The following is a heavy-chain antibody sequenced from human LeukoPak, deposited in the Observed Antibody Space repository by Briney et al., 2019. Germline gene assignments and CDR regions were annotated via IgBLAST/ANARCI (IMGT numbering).Heavy chain of an antibody. CDR3: ARDPAVAGRREFDY. V-gene: IGHV1-18*01. J-gene: IGHJ4*02. Sequence: GASVKVSCKASGYTFTSYGISWVRQAPGQGLEWMGWISAYNGNTNYAQKLQGRVTMTTDTSTSTAYMELRSLRSEDTAVYYCARDPAVAGRREFDYWGQGTLVTVSS. CDR2: ISAYNGNT. D-gene: IGHD6-19*01. CDR1: GYTFTSYG.